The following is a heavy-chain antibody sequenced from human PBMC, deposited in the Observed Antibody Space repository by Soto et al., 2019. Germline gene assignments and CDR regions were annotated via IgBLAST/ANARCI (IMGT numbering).Heavy chain of an antibody. CDR1: GGSTSSYY. D-gene: IGHD3-3*01. V-gene: IGHV4-59*08. CDR2: IYYSGST. CDR3: ARRRSYYDFWSGYYTGHYYYYMDV. Sequence: TLSLTCTVSGGSTSSYYWSWIRQPPGKGLEWIGYIYYSGSTNYNPSLKSRVTISVDTSKNQFSLKLSSVTAADTAVYYCARRRSYYDFWSGYYTGHYYYYMDVWGKGTTVTVSS. J-gene: IGHJ6*03.